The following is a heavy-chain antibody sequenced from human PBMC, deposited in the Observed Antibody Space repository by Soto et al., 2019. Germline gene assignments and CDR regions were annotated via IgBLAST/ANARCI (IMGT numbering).Heavy chain of an antibody. J-gene: IGHJ4*02. CDR1: GYTFSTYF. CDR3: ARDVRGSNSDY. CDR2: INPTVHTT. Sequence: ASVKVSCKASGYTFSTYFIHWVRQAPGQGLEWMGIINPTVHTTSYAQKFQGRVTMTSDTSTSTVYMELSSLRSEDTAVYYCARDVRGSNSDYWGKGTLVTVYS. V-gene: IGHV1-46*01. D-gene: IGHD5-12*01.